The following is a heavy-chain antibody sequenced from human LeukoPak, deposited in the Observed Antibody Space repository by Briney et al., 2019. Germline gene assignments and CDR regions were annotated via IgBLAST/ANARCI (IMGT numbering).Heavy chain of an antibody. CDR2: ISGSGDTT. V-gene: IGHV3-23*01. CDR3: AKDRENYVGHSRYFQH. Sequence: GGSLRLSCAASGFTFSTYAMSWVRQAPGKGLEWVSVISGSGDTTYYADSVKGRFTISRDNSKSTLYLQMNSLRADDTALYYCAKDRENYVGHSRYFQHWGQGTLVTVSS. D-gene: IGHD4-23*01. CDR1: GFTFSTYA. J-gene: IGHJ1*01.